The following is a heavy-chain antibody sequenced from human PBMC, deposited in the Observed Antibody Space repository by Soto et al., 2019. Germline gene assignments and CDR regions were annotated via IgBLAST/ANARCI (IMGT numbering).Heavy chain of an antibody. J-gene: IGHJ3*02. D-gene: IGHD7-27*01. CDR2: ISSSSYI. Sequence: GGSLRLSCAASGFTFSSYSMNWVRQAPGKGLEWVSSISSSSYIYYADSVKGRFTISRDNAKNSLYLQMNSLRAEDTTVYYCARVLGTTHYLGAFHIWGQGTRVT. CDR3: ARVLGTTHYLGAFHI. V-gene: IGHV3-21*01. CDR1: GFTFSSYS.